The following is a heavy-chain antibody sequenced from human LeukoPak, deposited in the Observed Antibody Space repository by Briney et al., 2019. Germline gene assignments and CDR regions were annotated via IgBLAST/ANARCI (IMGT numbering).Heavy chain of an antibody. D-gene: IGHD3-3*01. CDR2: IYYSGST. Sequence: SETLSLTCTVSGGSISSYYWSWIRQPPGKRLEWIGYIYYSGSTKNNPSLKSRVTISVDTSKNQFSLKLSSVTAADTAVYYCARTYYDFWSGSYYFYMDVWGKGTTVTVSS. CDR1: GGSISSYY. V-gene: IGHV4-59*01. CDR3: ARTYYDFWSGSYYFYMDV. J-gene: IGHJ6*03.